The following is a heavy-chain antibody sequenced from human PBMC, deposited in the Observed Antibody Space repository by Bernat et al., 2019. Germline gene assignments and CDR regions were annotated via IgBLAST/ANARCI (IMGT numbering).Heavy chain of an antibody. D-gene: IGHD5-12*01. V-gene: IGHV3-30-3*01. J-gene: IGHJ4*02. Sequence: QVQLVESGGGVVQPGRSLRLSCAASGFTFSSYAMHWVRQAPGKGLEWVAVISYDGSNKYYADSVKGRFTISRDNSKNTLYLQMNSLRAEDTAVYYCARGWKRATRNPLPDYWGQGTLVTVSS. CDR2: ISYDGSNK. CDR1: GFTFSSYA. CDR3: ARGWKRATRNPLPDY.